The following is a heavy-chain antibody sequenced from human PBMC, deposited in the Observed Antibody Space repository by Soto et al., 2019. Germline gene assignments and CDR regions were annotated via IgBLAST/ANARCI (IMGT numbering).Heavy chain of an antibody. CDR2: IYWDDDK. D-gene: IGHD2-21*02. CDR1: GFSLSTTGVG. Sequence: QITLKESGPPLVKPTQTLTLTCTFSGFSLSTTGVGVGWIRQPPGKALEWLALIYWDDDKRYNPSLNSRLTLTKDTSKNHVVLAMTNMDPVDTATYYCVQSRCGGDCLQSYSSHSYYGLDVLGQGTTVTVSS. CDR3: VQSRCGGDCLQSYSSHSYYGLDV. V-gene: IGHV2-5*02. J-gene: IGHJ6*02.